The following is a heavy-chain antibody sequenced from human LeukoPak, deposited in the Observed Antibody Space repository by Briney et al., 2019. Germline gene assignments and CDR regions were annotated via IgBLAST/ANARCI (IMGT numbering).Heavy chain of an antibody. CDR3: ARGGYCSSTSCYPFNY. CDR2: IYYSGST. J-gene: IGHJ4*02. V-gene: IGHV4-31*03. Sequence: SETLSLTCTVSGGSISSGGYYWSWIRQHPGKGLEWIGYIYYSGSTYYNPSLKSRVTISVDTSKNQFSLKLSSVTAADTAMYYCARGGYCSSTSCYPFNYWGQGTLVTVSS. D-gene: IGHD2-2*01. CDR1: GGSISSGGYY.